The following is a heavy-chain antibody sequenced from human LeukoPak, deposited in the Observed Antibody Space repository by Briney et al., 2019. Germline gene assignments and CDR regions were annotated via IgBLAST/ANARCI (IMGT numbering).Heavy chain of an antibody. Sequence: GGSLRLSCAASGFSFNDYGMSWVRQAPGKGLEWVANIREGGGGKYYVDSVKGRFTISRDNAKNTLYLQMNSLRAEDMAVYYCTRECGIRGRFDFRGQGTLVTVSS. CDR1: GFSFNDYG. CDR2: IREGGGGK. V-gene: IGHV3-7*03. D-gene: IGHD1-14*01. J-gene: IGHJ4*02. CDR3: TRECGIRGRFDF.